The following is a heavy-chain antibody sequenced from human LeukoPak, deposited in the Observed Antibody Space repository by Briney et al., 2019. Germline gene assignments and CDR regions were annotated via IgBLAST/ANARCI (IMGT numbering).Heavy chain of an antibody. V-gene: IGHV3-30*18. CDR1: GFTFSSYG. Sequence: PGGSLRLSCAASGFTFSSYGMHWVRQAPGKGLEWVAVISYDGSNKYYADSVKGRFTISRDNSKNTLYLQMNSLRAEDTAVYYCAKEGGSGSYSASFQHWGQGTLVTVSS. J-gene: IGHJ1*01. D-gene: IGHD1-26*01. CDR2: ISYDGSNK. CDR3: AKEGGSGSYSASFQH.